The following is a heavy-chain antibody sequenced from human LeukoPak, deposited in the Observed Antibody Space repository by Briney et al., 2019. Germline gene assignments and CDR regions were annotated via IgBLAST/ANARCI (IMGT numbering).Heavy chain of an antibody. J-gene: IGHJ6*03. CDR1: GGSISSYY. Sequence: SETLSLTCTVSGGSISSYYWSWIRQPAGKGLEWIGRIYTSGSTNYNPSLKSRVTMSVDTSKNQSSLKLSSVTAADTAVYYCARDLGVVPAATHYYMDVWGKGTTVTVSS. V-gene: IGHV4-4*07. CDR3: ARDLGVVPAATHYYMDV. D-gene: IGHD2-2*01. CDR2: IYTSGST.